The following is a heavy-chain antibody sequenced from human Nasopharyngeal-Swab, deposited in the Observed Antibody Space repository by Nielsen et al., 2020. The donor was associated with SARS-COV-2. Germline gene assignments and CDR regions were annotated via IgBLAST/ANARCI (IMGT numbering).Heavy chain of an antibody. CDR2: IGDKAHNYAT. J-gene: IGHJ4*02. V-gene: IGHV3-73*01. CDR3: TTDFYFDY. Sequence: GESLKISCAASGFVFSGSAIHWVRQASGRGLEWVGRIGDKAHNYATTYAASVKGRFTISRDDSQNMAFLQLDSLKSEDTALYYCTTDFYFDYWGQGTLVTVSS. CDR1: GFVFSGSA.